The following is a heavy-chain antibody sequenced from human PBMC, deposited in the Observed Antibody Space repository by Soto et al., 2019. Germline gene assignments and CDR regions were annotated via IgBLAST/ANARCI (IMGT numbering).Heavy chain of an antibody. Sequence: GGSLRLSCAASGFTFDDYAMHWVRQAPGKGLEWVSGISWNSGSIGYADSVKGRFTISRDNAKNSLYLQMNSLRAEDTALYYCAKDGFVAGGYYYYMDVWGKGTTVTVSS. D-gene: IGHD6-19*01. J-gene: IGHJ6*03. V-gene: IGHV3-9*01. CDR2: ISWNSGSI. CDR3: AKDGFVAGGYYYYMDV. CDR1: GFTFDDYA.